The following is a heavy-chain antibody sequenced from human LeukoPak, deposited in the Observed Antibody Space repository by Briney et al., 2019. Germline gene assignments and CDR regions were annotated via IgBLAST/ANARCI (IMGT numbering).Heavy chain of an antibody. J-gene: IGHJ4*02. D-gene: IGHD3-16*02. Sequence: PGGSLRLSCAASGFNFSSYGMHWVRQAPGKGLEWVAVIWYDGSNKYYADSVKGRFTISRDNSKNTLYLKMNSLRAEDTAVYYCAKEAYDYVWGSYLFDYWGQGTLVTVSS. CDR2: IWYDGSNK. V-gene: IGHV3-33*06. CDR3: AKEAYDYVWGSYLFDY. CDR1: GFNFSSYG.